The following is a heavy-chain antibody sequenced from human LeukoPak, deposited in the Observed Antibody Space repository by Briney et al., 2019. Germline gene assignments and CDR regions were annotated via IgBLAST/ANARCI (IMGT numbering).Heavy chain of an antibody. CDR1: GFTFSSYS. CDR2: ISSSSSYI. J-gene: IGHJ4*02. V-gene: IGHV3-21*01. CDR3: ARAYYFGSGSYKFPFDY. D-gene: IGHD3-10*01. Sequence: GGSLRLSCAASGFTFSSYSMNWVRQAPGKGLEWVSSISSSSSYIYYADSVKGRITISRDNAKNSLYLQMNSLRAEDTAVYYCARAYYFGSGSYKFPFDYWGQGTLVTVSS.